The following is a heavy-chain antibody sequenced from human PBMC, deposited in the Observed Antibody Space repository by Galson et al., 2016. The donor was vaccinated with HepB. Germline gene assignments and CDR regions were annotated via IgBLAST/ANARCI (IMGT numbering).Heavy chain of an antibody. Sequence: SLRLSCAASAFTFNSYWMSWVRQAPGKGLEWVAYIKEDGSEKYHVDSVKGRFTISRDNAKNSLYLQMNSLTTEDTAIYFCAKDRLSGHGDYSWGIFDIWGRGTEVTVSS. V-gene: IGHV3-7*03. J-gene: IGHJ3*02. CDR1: AFTFNSYW. D-gene: IGHD4-17*01. CDR2: IKEDGSEK. CDR3: AKDRLSGHGDYSWGIFDI.